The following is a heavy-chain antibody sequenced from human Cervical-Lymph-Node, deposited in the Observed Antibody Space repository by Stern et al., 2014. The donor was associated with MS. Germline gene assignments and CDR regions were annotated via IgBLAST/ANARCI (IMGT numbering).Heavy chain of an antibody. J-gene: IGHJ4*02. CDR3: ARSFPHYDILAGNRDINFDS. CDR2: IYYSGST. D-gene: IGHD3-9*01. CDR1: GDSITSSSYY. Sequence: QVQLQESGPGLVKPSETLSLTCTVSGDSITSSSYYWGWIRQPPGKGLEWIGTIYYSGSTYYNPSLKSRVTMSVDTSKNQFSLNLSSVTAADTAVYYCARSFPHYDILAGNRDINFDSWGQGTLVTVSS. V-gene: IGHV4-39*01.